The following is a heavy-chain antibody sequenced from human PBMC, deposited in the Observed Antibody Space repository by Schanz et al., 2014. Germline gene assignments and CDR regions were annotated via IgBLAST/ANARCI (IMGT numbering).Heavy chain of an antibody. Sequence: QVQLVHSGPEVKKPGSSVKVSCTASGGTFSSYTISWIRQAPGQGLEWMGWISPYNGNTNYIQKLQGRVTMTTDTSTSTAYMELSSLASEDTAVYYCARGQRRTIGRAFGPWGQGTLVTVSS. CDR3: ARGQRRTIGRAFGP. J-gene: IGHJ5*02. CDR1: GGTFSSYT. CDR2: ISPYNGNT. D-gene: IGHD3-10*01. V-gene: IGHV1-18*01.